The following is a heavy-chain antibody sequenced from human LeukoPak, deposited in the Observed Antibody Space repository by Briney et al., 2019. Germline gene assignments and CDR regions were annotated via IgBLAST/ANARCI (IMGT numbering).Heavy chain of an antibody. V-gene: IGHV3-64*02. Sequence: GGAMRLSCAVSGFSFSHVPMHWVRQAPGKGLEYVSAISSDGGSTYYADSVKGRFTIYRDNSKDTLYLQMGSLTAEDTAVYYCARGFSGTRSWGQGTLVTVSS. CDR1: GFSFSHVP. CDR3: ARGFSGTRS. CDR2: ISSDGGST. J-gene: IGHJ5*02. D-gene: IGHD6-25*01.